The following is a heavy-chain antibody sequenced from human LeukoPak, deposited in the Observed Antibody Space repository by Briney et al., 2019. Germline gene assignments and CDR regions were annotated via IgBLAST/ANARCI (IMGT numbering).Heavy chain of an antibody. CDR1: GYTFTSYD. J-gene: IGHJ3*02. CDR2: INPRGGST. Sequence: ASVKVSCKASGYTFTSYDINWVRQAPGQGLEWMGIINPRGGSTSYAQKFQGRVTMTRDTSTSTVYMELSSLRSEDTAVYYCARDVEMATTGAFDIWGQGTMVTVSS. CDR3: ARDVEMATTGAFDI. V-gene: IGHV1-46*01. D-gene: IGHD5-24*01.